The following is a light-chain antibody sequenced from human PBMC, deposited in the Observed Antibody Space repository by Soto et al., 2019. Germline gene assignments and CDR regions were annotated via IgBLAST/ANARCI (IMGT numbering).Light chain of an antibody. CDR3: QQYNNWPPT. Sequence: EIVLTQSPGTLSFSPGERATLSCRASQSVSSNLAWYQQKPGQAPRLLIYGASTRATGIPARFSGSGSGTEFTLTISSLQSEDFAVYYCQQYNNWPPTFGQGTRLEIK. V-gene: IGKV3-15*01. CDR1: QSVSSN. J-gene: IGKJ5*01. CDR2: GAS.